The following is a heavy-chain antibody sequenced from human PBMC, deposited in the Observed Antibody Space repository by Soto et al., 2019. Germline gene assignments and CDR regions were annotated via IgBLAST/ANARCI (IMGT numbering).Heavy chain of an antibody. V-gene: IGHV3-30-3*02. CDR1: GFPFSGST. Sequence: QVQLVESGGGVVQPGRSLRISCAASGFPFSGSTMHWVRQAPGKGLEWVAVISHDGSNYYDADSVKGRFTISRDNSKNTLYLQMDSLRAEDTAMYHCVKQETTVTTYFDYWGQGTLVTVSS. J-gene: IGHJ4*02. CDR3: VKQETTVTTYFDY. CDR2: ISHDGSNY. D-gene: IGHD4-17*01.